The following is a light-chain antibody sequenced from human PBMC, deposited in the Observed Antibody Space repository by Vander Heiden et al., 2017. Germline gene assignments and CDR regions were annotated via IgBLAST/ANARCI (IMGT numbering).Light chain of an antibody. CDR3: QQYDNLPYT. CDR2: DAS. Sequence: DIQMTQSPSSLSASVGDRVTITCQASQDISNYLNWYQQKPGKAPKLLIYDASNLETGVPSRCSGSGSGTDFTFTISSLQPEDIATYYYQQYDNLPYTFGQGTKLEIK. CDR1: QDISNY. J-gene: IGKJ2*01. V-gene: IGKV1-33*01.